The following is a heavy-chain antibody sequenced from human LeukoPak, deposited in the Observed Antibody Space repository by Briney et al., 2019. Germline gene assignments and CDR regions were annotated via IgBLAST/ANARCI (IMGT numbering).Heavy chain of an antibody. Sequence: PSETLSLTCTVSGGSISNYYWSWIRQPPGKGLEWIGYIYYSGSTKYNPSLKNRVTLSVDSSKNQFSLKLSSVTAADTALYYRARHQSGFYYFDYWGQGSLVTVSS. CDR3: ARHQSGFYYFDY. J-gene: IGHJ4*02. D-gene: IGHD3-3*01. V-gene: IGHV4-59*08. CDR2: IYYSGST. CDR1: GGSISNYY.